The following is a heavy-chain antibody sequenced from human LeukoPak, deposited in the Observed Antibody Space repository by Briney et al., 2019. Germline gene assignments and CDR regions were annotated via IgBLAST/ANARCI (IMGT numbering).Heavy chain of an antibody. CDR1: GFTFSSYA. CDR3: TRDLGVIQAGPTDY. CDR2: IRSKAYGGTT. Sequence: GGSLRLSCAASGFTFSSYAMSWFRQAPGKGLEWVGFIRSKAYGGTTEYAASVKGRFTISRDDSKSIAYLQMNSLKTEDTAVYYCTRDLGVIQAGPTDYWGQGTLVTVSS. D-gene: IGHD3-10*01. V-gene: IGHV3-49*03. J-gene: IGHJ4*02.